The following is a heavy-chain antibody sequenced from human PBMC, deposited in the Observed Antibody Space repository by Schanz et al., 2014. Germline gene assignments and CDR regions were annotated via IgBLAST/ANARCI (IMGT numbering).Heavy chain of an antibody. V-gene: IGHV1-2*02. Sequence: QVQLVQSGAEVKKPGASVKVSCKASGYTFTGHHMHWVRQAPGQGLEWMAWINPNSGGTNFAQKFQGRVTVTRDTSTTTVYMDLSSLISEDTAVYYCAFDRDDAYDIWGQGTTVTVSS. CDR3: AFDRDDAYDI. D-gene: IGHD3-9*01. CDR2: INPNSGGT. CDR1: GYTFTGHH. J-gene: IGHJ3*02.